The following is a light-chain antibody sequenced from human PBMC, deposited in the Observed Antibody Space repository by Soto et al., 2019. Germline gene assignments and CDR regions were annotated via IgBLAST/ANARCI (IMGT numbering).Light chain of an antibody. CDR2: AAS. J-gene: IGKJ2*01. CDR3: QQTYRIPYT. V-gene: IGKV1-39*01. Sequence: DIQMTQSPSSLSVSIGDRVTITCRSSQSIGVYLHWYQKKPGTLPKLMIYAASNLQSGVPSRFIGREPGTDFTLTISSLLPEYFASYYCQQTYRIPYTFGQGTKLEI. CDR1: QSIGVY.